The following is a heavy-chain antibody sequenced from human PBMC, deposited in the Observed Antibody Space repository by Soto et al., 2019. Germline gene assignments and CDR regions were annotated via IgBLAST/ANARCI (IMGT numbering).Heavy chain of an antibody. V-gene: IGHV3-23*01. CDR3: AKDLGFPVYGGNSHAFDI. J-gene: IGHJ3*02. Sequence: GGPKRLPCAASGLTVSIYAMSLVRQDPGKGLEWVSAISGSGGSTYYADSVKGRFTISRDNSKKTLYLQMNSLRAEDTAVYYCAKDLGFPVYGGNSHAFDIWGQGTMVTVSS. D-gene: IGHD4-17*01. CDR2: ISGSGGST. CDR1: GLTVSIYA.